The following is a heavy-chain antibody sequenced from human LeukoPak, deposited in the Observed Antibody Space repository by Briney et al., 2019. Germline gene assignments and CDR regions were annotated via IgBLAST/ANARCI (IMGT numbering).Heavy chain of an antibody. J-gene: IGHJ3*02. CDR2: IYYSGST. Sequence: SETLSLTCTVSGGSISSSSYYWGWIRQPPGKGLEWIGSIYYSGSTYYNPSLKSRVTISVDTSKNQFSLKLSPVTAADTAVYYCRYYYDSSGYSGAFDIWGQGTMVTVSS. V-gene: IGHV4-39*01. D-gene: IGHD3-22*01. CDR1: GGSISSSSYY. CDR3: RYYYDSSGYSGAFDI.